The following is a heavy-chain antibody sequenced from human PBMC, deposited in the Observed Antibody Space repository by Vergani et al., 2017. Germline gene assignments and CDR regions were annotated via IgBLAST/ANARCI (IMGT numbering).Heavy chain of an antibody. CDR1: GFTFSSYA. CDR2: ISGSGGST. Sequence: EVQLLESGGGWVQPGGSLRLSCAASGFTFSSYAMSWVRQAPGKGLEWVSAISGSGGSTYYADSVKGRFTISRDNSKNTLYLQMNSLRAEDTAVYYCAKARQPSSSWFGLDYYYYGMDVWGQGP. V-gene: IGHV3-23*01. J-gene: IGHJ6*02. CDR3: AKARQPSSSWFGLDYYYYGMDV. D-gene: IGHD6-13*01.